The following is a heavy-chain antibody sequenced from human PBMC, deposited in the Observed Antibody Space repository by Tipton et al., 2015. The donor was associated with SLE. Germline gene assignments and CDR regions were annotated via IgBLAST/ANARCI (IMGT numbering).Heavy chain of an antibody. V-gene: IGHV4-59*08. CDR3: ASTYYYDSSGYYYAFDI. Sequence: TLSLTCTVSGGSISSHYWSWIRQPPGKGLEWIGYIYYSGSTNYNPSLKSRVTISVDTSKNQFSLKLSSVTAADTAVYYCASTYYYDSSGYYYAFDIWGQGTMVTVSS. J-gene: IGHJ3*02. CDR1: GGSISSHY. CDR2: IYYSGST. D-gene: IGHD3-22*01.